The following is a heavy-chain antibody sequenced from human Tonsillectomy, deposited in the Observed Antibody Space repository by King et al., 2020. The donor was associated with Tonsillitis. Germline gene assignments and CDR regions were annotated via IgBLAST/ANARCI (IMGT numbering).Heavy chain of an antibody. J-gene: IGHJ6*02. Sequence: VQLVESGGGLIQPGGSLRLSCAASGFTFSSYAMNWVRRAPGKGLEWVSGISGSGGSTYYADSVEGRFAISRDNSQNTLYLQMNSLRAEDTAIYYCAKDRDFWSPHGMDVWGQGTTVTVSS. CDR1: GFTFSSYA. CDR3: AKDRDFWSPHGMDV. CDR2: ISGSGGST. D-gene: IGHD3-3*01. V-gene: IGHV3-23*04.